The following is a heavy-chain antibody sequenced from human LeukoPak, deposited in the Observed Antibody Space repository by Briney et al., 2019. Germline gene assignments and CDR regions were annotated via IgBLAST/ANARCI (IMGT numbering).Heavy chain of an antibody. Sequence: GGSLGLSCAASGFTFSNYAMSWVRQPPGKGLEWVSAISGSGGSTYYADSVKGRFTISRDNSKNTLYLQMNSLRAEDTAVYYCAKIDNSSPNYYGMDVWGQGTTVTVSS. CDR2: ISGSGGST. CDR3: AKIDNSSPNYYGMDV. D-gene: IGHD6-13*01. CDR1: GFTFSNYA. V-gene: IGHV3-23*01. J-gene: IGHJ6*02.